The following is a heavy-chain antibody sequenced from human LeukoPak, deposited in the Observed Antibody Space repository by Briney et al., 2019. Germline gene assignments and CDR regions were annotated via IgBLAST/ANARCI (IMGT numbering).Heavy chain of an antibody. CDR1: GFTFSSYE. V-gene: IGHV4-59*12. CDR2: IYYTADT. J-gene: IGHJ3*01. CDR3: ARDRDDAFDF. Sequence: SGGSLRLSCAASGFTFSSYEMNWVRQPPGKGLEWIGSIYYTADTFYNPSFQSRITISVDLSKNQFSLNLRSVTAADTAVYYCARDRDDAFDFWGRGVMVSVSS.